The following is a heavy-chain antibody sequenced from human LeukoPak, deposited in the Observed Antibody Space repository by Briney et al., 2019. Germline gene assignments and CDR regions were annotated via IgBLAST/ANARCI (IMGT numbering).Heavy chain of an antibody. J-gene: IGHJ4*02. CDR3: ARGQNYYYDSQLDLTSVSMFDY. CDR1: GYTFTGYY. Sequence: GASVKVSCKASGYTFTGYYMHWVRQAPGQGLEWMGWINPNSGGTNYAQKFQGRVTMTRDTSISTAYMELSRLRSDDTAVYYCARGQNYYYDSQLDLTSVSMFDYWGQGTLVTVSS. CDR2: INPNSGGT. D-gene: IGHD3-22*01. V-gene: IGHV1-2*02.